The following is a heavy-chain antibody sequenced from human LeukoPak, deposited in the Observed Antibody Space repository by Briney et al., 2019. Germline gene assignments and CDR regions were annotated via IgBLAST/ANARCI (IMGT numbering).Heavy chain of an antibody. Sequence: GGSLRLSCAASGFTFSSYEMNWVRQAPGKGLEWVSYISSSGSTIYYADSVKGRFTISRDNAKNSLYLQMNSLRAEDTAVYYCARVSAAAGTFDHWGQGTLVTVSS. CDR1: GFTFSSYE. CDR2: ISSSGSTI. V-gene: IGHV3-48*03. J-gene: IGHJ4*02. CDR3: ARVSAAAGTFDH. D-gene: IGHD6-13*01.